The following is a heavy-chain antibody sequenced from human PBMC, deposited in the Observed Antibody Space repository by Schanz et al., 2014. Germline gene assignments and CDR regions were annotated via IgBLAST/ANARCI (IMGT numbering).Heavy chain of an antibody. Sequence: QVQLVESGGALVQPGGSLRLSCSASGFTFSDHWMSWVRQSPGKGLEWIGEVNHGGYTNYNPSLKSRVTVSVDMSKKQFSLRLSSVTAADTAAYYCATWSGTRLFHNWGQGTLVTVSS. CDR2: VNHGGYT. D-gene: IGHD1-7*01. V-gene: IGHV4-34*08. CDR3: ATWSGTRLFHN. J-gene: IGHJ4*02. CDR1: GFTFSDHW.